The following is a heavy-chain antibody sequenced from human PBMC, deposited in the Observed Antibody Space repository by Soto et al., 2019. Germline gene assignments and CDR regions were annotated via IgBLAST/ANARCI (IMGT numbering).Heavy chain of an antibody. CDR3: VKEEYYYDSSGYYPFDS. CDR2: ISTSGGST. J-gene: IGHJ4*02. Sequence: GGSLSLSCSASRFTFSIYAMHWVRQAPGKGLEYVSSISTSGGSTDYADSVKGRFTISRDNSKNTVYLQMSSLRVEDTAVYYCVKEEYYYDSSGYYPFDSWGRGPGFPVSS. CDR1: RFTFSIYA. D-gene: IGHD3-22*01. V-gene: IGHV3-64D*06.